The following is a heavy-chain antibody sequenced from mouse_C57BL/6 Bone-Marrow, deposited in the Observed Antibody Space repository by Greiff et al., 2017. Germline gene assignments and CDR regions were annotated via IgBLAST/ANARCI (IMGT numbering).Heavy chain of an antibody. CDR2: IDPSDSYT. V-gene: IGHV1-69*01. CDR1: GYTFTSYW. CDR3: ARLRANWDEDY. Sequence: QVQLQQPGAELVMPGASVKLSCKASGYTFTSYWMHWVKQRPGQGLEWIGEIDPSDSYTNYNQKFKGKSTLTVDKSSSTAYMQLSSLTSEDSAVYYCARLRANWDEDYWGQGTTRTVSS. J-gene: IGHJ2*01. D-gene: IGHD4-1*01.